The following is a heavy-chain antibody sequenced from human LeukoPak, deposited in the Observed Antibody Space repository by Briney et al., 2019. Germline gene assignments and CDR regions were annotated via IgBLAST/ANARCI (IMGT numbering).Heavy chain of an antibody. CDR3: ARVSSSFYFYFDY. D-gene: IGHD3-22*01. CDR1: GGSISTYY. V-gene: IGHV4-59*01. CDR2: ISYNGNT. J-gene: IGHJ4*02. Sequence: RPSETLSLTCSVSGGSISTYYWSWIRQPPGKGLEWIGYISYNGNTNYNPSLKSRVTISVDTSKNQFSLKLSSATAADTAVYYCARVSSSFYFYFDYWGQGTLVTVSS.